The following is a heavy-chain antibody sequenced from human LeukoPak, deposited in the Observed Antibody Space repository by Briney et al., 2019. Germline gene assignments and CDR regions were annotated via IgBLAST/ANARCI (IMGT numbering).Heavy chain of an antibody. D-gene: IGHD5-12*01. J-gene: IGHJ3*02. Sequence: SVKVSCKASGFTFTSSAMQWVRQARGQRLEWIGWIVVGSGNTNYAQKFQERVTITRDMSTSAAYMELSSLRSEDTAVYYCAAGTPNIVAHDAFDIWGQGTMVTVSS. CDR1: GFTFTSSA. V-gene: IGHV1-58*02. CDR2: IVVGSGNT. CDR3: AAGTPNIVAHDAFDI.